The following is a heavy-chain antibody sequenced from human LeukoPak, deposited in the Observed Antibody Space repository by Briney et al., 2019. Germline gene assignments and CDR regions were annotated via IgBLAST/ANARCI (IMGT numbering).Heavy chain of an antibody. D-gene: IGHD3-3*01. Sequence: GGSLRLSCAASGFTFSTYGMHWVRQAPGKGLEWVAFTRYDGSSKYYADSVKGRFTISRDNSKNTLYLQMNSLRVEDTAVYYCARVFRPSLTVFIIRGAFDIWGLGTMVTVSS. J-gene: IGHJ3*02. CDR1: GFTFSTYG. CDR2: TRYDGSSK. V-gene: IGHV3-30*02. CDR3: ARVFRPSLTVFIIRGAFDI.